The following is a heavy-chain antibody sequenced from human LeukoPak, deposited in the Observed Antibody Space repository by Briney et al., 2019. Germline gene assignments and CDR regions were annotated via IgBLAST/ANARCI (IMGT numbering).Heavy chain of an antibody. CDR3: AGGIVVISAFDI. V-gene: IGHV3-23*01. CDR2: ISGSGGST. CDR1: GFTFSSYG. Sequence: GGSLRLSCAASGFTFSSYGMSWVRQAPGKGLEWVSAISGSGGSTYYADSVKGRFTISRDNAKNSLYLQMNSLRAEGTAVYYCAGGIVVISAFDIWGQGTMVTVSS. J-gene: IGHJ3*02. D-gene: IGHD3-22*01.